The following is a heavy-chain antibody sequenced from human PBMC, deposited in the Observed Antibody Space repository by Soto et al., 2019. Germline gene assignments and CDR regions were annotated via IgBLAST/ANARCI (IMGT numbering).Heavy chain of an antibody. Sequence: EVQLVESGGGLVQPGGSLKLSCAVSGFTFSVSAIHWVRQASGKGLEWVGRIRSKADNYATAYGASVKCRFSISRDDSKSTAYLQMSSLNTEDTAVYYCVRMAEWEYYDGMEVWGPGTTVTVSS. CDR3: VRMAEWEYYDGMEV. CDR1: GFTFSVSA. J-gene: IGHJ6*01. V-gene: IGHV3-73*02. D-gene: IGHD1-26*01. CDR2: IRSKADNYAT.